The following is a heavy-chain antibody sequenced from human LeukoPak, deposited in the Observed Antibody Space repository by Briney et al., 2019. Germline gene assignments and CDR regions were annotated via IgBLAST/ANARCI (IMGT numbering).Heavy chain of an antibody. CDR2: IYYSGIT. J-gene: IGHJ4*02. CDR1: GGSISSSSHY. V-gene: IGHV4-39*07. D-gene: IGHD6-13*01. Sequence: SETLSLTCTVSGGSISSSSHYWGWIRQPPGKGLEWIGSIYYSGITYYNPSLKSRVTISVDTSKNQFSLKLSSVTAADTAVYYCARDRQQLVYWGQGTLVTVSS. CDR3: ARDRQQLVY.